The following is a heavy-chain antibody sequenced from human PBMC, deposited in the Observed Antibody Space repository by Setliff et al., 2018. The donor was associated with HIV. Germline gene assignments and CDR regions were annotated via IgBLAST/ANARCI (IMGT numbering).Heavy chain of an antibody. V-gene: IGHV3-7*01. J-gene: IGHJ6*02. CDR3: ARDSAAAAPWGFDYYYYGMDV. D-gene: IGHD6-13*01. Sequence: GGSLRLSCIASGFSFNNYYMTWVRQAPGKGLEWVGNIKSDGTEKNYADSVRGRFTISRDNTKNSLYLQMDSLRVEDTSVYYCARDSAAAAPWGFDYYYYGMDVWGQGTTVTVSS. CDR2: IKSDGTEK. CDR1: GFSFNNYY.